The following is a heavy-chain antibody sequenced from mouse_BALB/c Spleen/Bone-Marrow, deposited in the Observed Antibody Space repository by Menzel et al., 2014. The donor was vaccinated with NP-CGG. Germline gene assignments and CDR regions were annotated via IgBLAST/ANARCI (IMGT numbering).Heavy chain of an antibody. CDR3: ARGGNYRFDY. J-gene: IGHJ2*01. V-gene: IGHV1-82*01. Sequence: QVQLKESGPELVKPGASVKISCKASGYAFSSSWMNWVKQRPGQGLEWIGRIYPGDGDTNYNGKFKGKATLTADKSSSTAYMQFSSLTSVDSAVYFCARGGNYRFDYWGQGTALTVSS. CDR1: GYAFSSSW. D-gene: IGHD2-1*01. CDR2: IYPGDGDT.